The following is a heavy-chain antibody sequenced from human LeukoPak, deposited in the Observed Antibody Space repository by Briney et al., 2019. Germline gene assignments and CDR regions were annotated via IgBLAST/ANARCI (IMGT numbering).Heavy chain of an antibody. CDR2: IYYSGST. J-gene: IGHJ4*02. V-gene: IGHV4-59*01. CDR3: ARGVKDDFWSGYFRFDS. D-gene: IGHD3-3*01. CDR1: GGSISNYY. Sequence: SETLSLTCTVSGGSISNYYWSWIRQPPGKGLEWIGYIYYSGSTNYNPSLKSRVTISVDTSKNQFSLKLRSVTAADTAVYYCARGVKDDFWSGYFRFDSWGQGSLVTVSS.